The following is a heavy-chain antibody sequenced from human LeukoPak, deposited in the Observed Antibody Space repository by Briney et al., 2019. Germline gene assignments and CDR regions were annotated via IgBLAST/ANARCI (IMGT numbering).Heavy chain of an antibody. Sequence: ASVKVSCKASGYTSTGYYMHWVRQAPGQGLEWMGWINPNSGGTNYAQKFQGRVTMTRDTSISTAYMELSRLRSDDTAVYYCARGSQWAKMATITVPRDYWGQGTLVTVSS. D-gene: IGHD5-24*01. CDR2: INPNSGGT. J-gene: IGHJ4*02. V-gene: IGHV1-2*02. CDR3: ARGSQWAKMATITVPRDY. CDR1: GYTSTGYY.